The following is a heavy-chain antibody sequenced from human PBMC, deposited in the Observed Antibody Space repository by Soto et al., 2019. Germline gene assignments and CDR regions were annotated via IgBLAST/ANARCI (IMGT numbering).Heavy chain of an antibody. Sequence: PXETLSLTCTVAGCSINSYFRSWIRQSPGKGLEWIGHIYYSGSTRYSPSLKSRVSISVDTSKNQFSLEVHSVTAADTAVYYCARAGTNMVQFDYWGQGTLVTVSS. J-gene: IGHJ4*02. CDR1: GCSINSYF. CDR3: ARAGTNMVQFDY. V-gene: IGHV4-59*01. D-gene: IGHD3-10*01. CDR2: IYYSGST.